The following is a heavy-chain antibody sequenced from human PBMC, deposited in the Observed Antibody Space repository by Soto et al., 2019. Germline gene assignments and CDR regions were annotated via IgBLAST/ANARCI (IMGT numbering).Heavy chain of an antibody. CDR3: ARRWGEGRVDY. V-gene: IGHV4-4*02. J-gene: IGHJ4*02. CDR1: GGSISSSNW. Sequence: QVQLQESGPGLVKPSGTLSLTCAVSGGSISSSNWWSWVRQPPGKGLQWIGEIYHSGSTNYIPSLKSLVTISVDKSRNHFSLQLRSVTAADTAVYYCARRWGEGRVDYWGQGTLVTVSS. D-gene: IGHD3-10*01. CDR2: IYHSGST.